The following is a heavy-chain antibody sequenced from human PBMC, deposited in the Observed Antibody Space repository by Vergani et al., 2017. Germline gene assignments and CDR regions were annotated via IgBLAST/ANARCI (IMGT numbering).Heavy chain of an antibody. CDR2: IWYDGSNK. CDR1: GFTFSSHG. J-gene: IGHJ5*02. CDR3: ARWGNEKSLDA. Sequence: QVQLVESEGGVVQPGRSLTLSCVASGFTFSSHGMHWVRQAPGKGLEWVAVIWYDGSNKYYGDSVKGRFTISRDNSKNTLYLQMKSLRVEDTAVYYCARWGNEKSLDAWGQGTLVTVSS. V-gene: IGHV3-33*01. D-gene: IGHD1-1*01.